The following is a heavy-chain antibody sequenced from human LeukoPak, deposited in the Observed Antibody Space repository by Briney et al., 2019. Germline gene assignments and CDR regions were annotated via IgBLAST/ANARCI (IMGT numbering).Heavy chain of an antibody. D-gene: IGHD6-6*01. CDR1: GGSFSGYY. CDR2: INHSGST. V-gene: IGHV4-34*01. J-gene: IGHJ4*02. CDR3: ARHTYARPFDS. Sequence: PSETLSLTCAVYGGSFSGYYWSWIRQPPGKGLEWIGEINHSGSTNYNPSLKSRATISVDTSKSQFSLKVSSVTAADTAIYYCARHTYARPFDSWGQGTPVTVSS.